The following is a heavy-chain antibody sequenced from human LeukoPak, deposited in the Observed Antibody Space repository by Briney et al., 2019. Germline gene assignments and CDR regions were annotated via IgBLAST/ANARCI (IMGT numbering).Heavy chain of an antibody. V-gene: IGHV4-59*11. Sequence: PSETLSLTCTVSGGSTSGHYWSWIRQSPGKGLEWIGFMHYSGNTNSNPSLRSRVTISMDTSKNHFSLKMSSVAAADTAVYYCARDSPFEWDVFGDSFDIWGQGTVVTVSS. D-gene: IGHD1-26*01. CDR2: MHYSGNT. CDR1: GGSTSGHY. J-gene: IGHJ3*02. CDR3: ARDSPFEWDVFGDSFDI.